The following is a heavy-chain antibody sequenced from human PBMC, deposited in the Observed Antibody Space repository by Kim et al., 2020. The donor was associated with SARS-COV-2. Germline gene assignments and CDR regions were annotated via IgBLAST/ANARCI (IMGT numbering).Heavy chain of an antibody. CDR2: ISGSGGST. Sequence: GGSLRLSCAASGFTFSSYAMSWVRQAPGKGLEWVSAISGSGGSTYYADSVKGRFTISRDNSKNTLYLQMNSLRAEDTAVYYCAKESGLLWFGELSTIDYWGQGTLVTVSS. CDR1: GFTFSSYA. V-gene: IGHV3-23*01. CDR3: AKESGLLWFGELSTIDY. J-gene: IGHJ4*02. D-gene: IGHD3-10*01.